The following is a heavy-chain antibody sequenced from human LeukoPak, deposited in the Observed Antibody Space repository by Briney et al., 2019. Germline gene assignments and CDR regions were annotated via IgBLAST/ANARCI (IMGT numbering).Heavy chain of an antibody. Sequence: PGGSLRLSCAASGFTFSSYSMNWVRQAPGKGLEWVSSTSSSSSYIYYADSVKGRFTISRDNAKNSLYLQVNSLRAEDTAVYYCASPRSGWFGELLDYYYGMDVWGQGTTVTVSS. V-gene: IGHV3-21*01. CDR2: TSSSSSYI. J-gene: IGHJ6*02. CDR1: GFTFSSYS. D-gene: IGHD3-10*01. CDR3: ASPRSGWFGELLDYYYGMDV.